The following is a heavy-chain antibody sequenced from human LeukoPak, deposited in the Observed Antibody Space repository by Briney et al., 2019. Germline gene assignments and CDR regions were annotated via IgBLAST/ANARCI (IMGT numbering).Heavy chain of an antibody. CDR3: AKGSTGSMIVVVTQYYFDY. V-gene: IGHV3-23*01. Sequence: GGSLRLSCAASGFTFSSYGMSWVRQAPGKGLEWVSAISGSGGSTYYADSVKGRFTISRDNSKNTLYLQMNSPRAEDTAVYYCAKGSTGSMIVVVTQYYFDYWGQGTLVTVSS. CDR2: ISGSGGST. J-gene: IGHJ4*02. D-gene: IGHD3-22*01. CDR1: GFTFSSYG.